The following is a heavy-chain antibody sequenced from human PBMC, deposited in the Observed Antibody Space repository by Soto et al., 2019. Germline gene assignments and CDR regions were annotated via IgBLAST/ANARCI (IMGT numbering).Heavy chain of an antibody. J-gene: IGHJ6*02. Sequence: ASVKVSCKASGYTFTSYGISWARQAPGQGLEWMGWISAYNGNTNYAQKLQGRVTMTTDTSTSTAYMELRSLRSDDTAVYYCARERYSYGLTGYYGMDVWGQGTTVTVSS. CDR2: ISAYNGNT. CDR3: ARERYSYGLTGYYGMDV. V-gene: IGHV1-18*01. CDR1: GYTFTSYG. D-gene: IGHD5-18*01.